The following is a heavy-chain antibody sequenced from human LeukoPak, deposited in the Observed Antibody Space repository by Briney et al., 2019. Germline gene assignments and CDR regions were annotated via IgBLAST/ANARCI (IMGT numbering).Heavy chain of an antibody. D-gene: IGHD6-25*01. Sequence: GGSLRLSCAASGFTFSDYYMSWIRQAPGKGLEGVSYISSSASSIYYADSVKGRFTNSRSNAKNSLYLEMNSLRAEDTAVYYCARKSAAPDYWGQGTLVTVSS. CDR2: ISSSASSI. CDR1: GFTFSDYY. J-gene: IGHJ4*02. CDR3: ARKSAAPDY. V-gene: IGHV3-11*01.